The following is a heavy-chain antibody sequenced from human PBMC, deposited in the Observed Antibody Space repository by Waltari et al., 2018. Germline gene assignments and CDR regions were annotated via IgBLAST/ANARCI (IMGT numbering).Heavy chain of an antibody. CDR1: GYTFTDYY. D-gene: IGHD4-17*01. J-gene: IGHJ6*03. CDR3: ATASVTTVENYYYYYMDV. CDR2: VDPEDGET. V-gene: IGHV1-69-2*01. Sequence: EVQLVQSGAEVKKPGATVKISCKASGYTFTDYYMHWVQQAPGKGLEWMGRVDPEDGETIYAEKVQGRVTITADTSTDTAYMELSSLSSEDTAVYYCATASVTTVENYYYYYMDVWGKGTTVTVSS.